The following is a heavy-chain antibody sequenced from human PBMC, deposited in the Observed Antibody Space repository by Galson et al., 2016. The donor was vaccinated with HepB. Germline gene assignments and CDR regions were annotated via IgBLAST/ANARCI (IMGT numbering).Heavy chain of an antibody. CDR1: GFNFNMFT. CDR3: ATYTKPLLRKLADLFDN. D-gene: IGHD2-21*01. CDR2: IGSNGDSE. J-gene: IGHJ4*02. V-gene: IGHV3-21*01. Sequence: SLRLSCAASGFNFNMFTMSWVRQAPGKGLEWVSSIGSNGDSEQYADSVRGRFTVSRDNARNSLLLQMNRLRLEDTTIYYCATYTKPLLRKLADLFDNWGQGSLVSVS.